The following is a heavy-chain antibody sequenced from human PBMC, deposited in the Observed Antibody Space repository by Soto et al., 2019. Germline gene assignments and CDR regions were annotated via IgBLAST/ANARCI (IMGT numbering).Heavy chain of an antibody. V-gene: IGHV4-31*03. CDR2: ISYSGST. CDR3: VRFVNYYYYGVDV. CDR1: GVSVSSAGYY. J-gene: IGHJ6*02. D-gene: IGHD2-21*01. Sequence: QVQLQESGPGLVKPSQTLSLTCTVSGVSVSSAGYYWTWIRQPPGKGLEWMGYISYSGSTYYNPSLKSRITRSLDTSKSQFSLKLTSVTAADTAVYYCVRFVNYYYYGVDVWGQGTTVTVSS.